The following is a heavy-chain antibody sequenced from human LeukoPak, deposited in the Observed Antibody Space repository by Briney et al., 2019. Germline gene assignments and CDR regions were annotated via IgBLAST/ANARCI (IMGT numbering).Heavy chain of an antibody. V-gene: IGHV4-38-2*02. CDR3: ARVNGIAAAGTLGY. CDR2: IYHSGSA. J-gene: IGHJ4*02. CDR1: GYSISSGYY. Sequence: SETLSLTCTVSGYSISSGYYWGWIRQPPGKGLEWIGSIYHSGSAYYNPSLKSRVTISVDTSKNQFSLKLSSVTAADTAVYYCARVNGIAAAGTLGYWGQGTLVTVSS. D-gene: IGHD6-13*01.